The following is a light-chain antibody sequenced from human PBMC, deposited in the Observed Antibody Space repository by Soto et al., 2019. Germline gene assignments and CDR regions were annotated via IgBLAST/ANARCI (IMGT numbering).Light chain of an antibody. Sequence: EIVMTQSPATLSVSPGESATLSCRASQSISSDLAWYQQKPGQPPRLLIYGASTRATGVPARFTGSGSGTDFTLTISGLQSEDFAVYYCQQGHNLPLTFGEGTRLE. V-gene: IGKV3-15*01. CDR1: QSISSD. J-gene: IGKJ2*01. CDR3: QQGHNLPLT. CDR2: GAS.